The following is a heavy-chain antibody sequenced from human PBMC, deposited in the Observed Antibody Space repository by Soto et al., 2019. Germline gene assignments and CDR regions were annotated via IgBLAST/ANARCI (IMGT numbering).Heavy chain of an antibody. CDR3: ARQMPYEDTLPWFDP. Sequence: PSETLSVTCTVSGGSISSSSYYWGWIRQPPGKGLEWIGSIYYSGSTYYNPSLKSRVTISVDTSKNQFSLRLSSVTAADTAVYYCARQMPYEDTLPWFDPWGRGTLVTVSS. D-gene: IGHD5-12*01. V-gene: IGHV4-39*01. CDR2: IYYSGST. J-gene: IGHJ5*02. CDR1: GGSISSSSYY.